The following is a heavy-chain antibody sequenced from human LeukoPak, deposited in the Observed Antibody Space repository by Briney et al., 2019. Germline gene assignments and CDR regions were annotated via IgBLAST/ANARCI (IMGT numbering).Heavy chain of an antibody. CDR1: GASISSTGSY. CDR2: ISYAGST. J-gene: IGHJ4*02. CDR3: ARVAAGLKYGADY. V-gene: IGHV4-39*07. Sequence: SETLSLTCTVSGASISSTGSYWAWIHQPPGKGLDWIGTISYAGSTNYNPSLNTRVTISTDTSNNQFSLRLSSVTDADTAVYYCARVAAGLKYGADYWGQGTLGTVSS. D-gene: IGHD1-14*01.